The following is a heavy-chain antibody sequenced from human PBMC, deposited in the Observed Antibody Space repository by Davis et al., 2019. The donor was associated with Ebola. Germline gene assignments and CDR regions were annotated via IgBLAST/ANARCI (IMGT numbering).Heavy chain of an antibody. D-gene: IGHD1-26*01. V-gene: IGHV3-30*04. CDR2: VAFDGSYE. J-gene: IGHJ4*02. Sequence: GESLQISCAASGFTFSNYPMHWVRQAPGKGLEWVAVVAFDGSYEFYTDSVKGRFIISRDNSQSTLYLEMNSLRAEDTAVYYCARDVGGISNYWGQGTLVTVSS. CDR1: GFTFSNYP. CDR3: ARDVGGISNY.